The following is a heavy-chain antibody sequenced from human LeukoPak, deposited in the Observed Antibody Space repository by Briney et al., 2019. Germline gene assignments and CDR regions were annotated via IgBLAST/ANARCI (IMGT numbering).Heavy chain of an antibody. CDR2: ISSSSSYI. Sequence: GGSLRLSCAASGFTFSSYSMNWVRQAPGKGLEWVSSISSSSSYIYYADSVKGRFTISRDNAKNSLYLQMNSLRAEDTAVYYCARDKVVGATHFDYWGQGTLVTVSS. V-gene: IGHV3-21*01. CDR3: ARDKVVGATHFDY. J-gene: IGHJ4*02. CDR1: GFTFSSYS. D-gene: IGHD1-26*01.